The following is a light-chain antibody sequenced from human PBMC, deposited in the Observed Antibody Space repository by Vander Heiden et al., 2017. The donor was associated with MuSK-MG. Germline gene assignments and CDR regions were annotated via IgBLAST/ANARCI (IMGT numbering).Light chain of an antibody. CDR2: KAS. J-gene: IGKJ2*01. CDR3: QQEKSFPYT. V-gene: IGKV1-5*03. CDR1: QSINSW. Sequence: DIQMTQFVSTLSASVGDRVTITCRASQSINSWLAWHQQKPGKAPKLLIYKASTLESEVPSRFSGSGSGTEFTLTISSLQPDDFATYYCQQEKSFPYTFGQGTKLEVK.